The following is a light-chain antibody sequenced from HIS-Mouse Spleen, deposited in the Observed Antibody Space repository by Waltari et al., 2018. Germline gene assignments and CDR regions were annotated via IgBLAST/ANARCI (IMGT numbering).Light chain of an antibody. J-gene: IGLJ2*01. V-gene: IGLV2-11*01. CDR3: YSTDSSGNHRV. CDR1: SSDVGGYNY. CDR2: DVS. Sequence: QSALTQPRSVSGSPGQSVTISCTGTSSDVGGYNYVSWYQHHPGKAPKLMIYDVSKRPSGIPERFSGYSSGTMATLTISGAQVEDEADYYCYSTDSSGNHRVFGGGTKLTVL.